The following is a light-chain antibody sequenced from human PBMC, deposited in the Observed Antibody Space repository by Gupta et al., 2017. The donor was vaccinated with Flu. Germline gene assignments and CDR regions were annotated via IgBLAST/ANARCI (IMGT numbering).Light chain of an antibody. CDR2: KAS. V-gene: IGKV1-5*03. CDR1: QSISSW. CDR3: QQDNSYPST. Sequence: PSTLSASVGDRVTITSRASQSISSWLDWYQQKPGKAPKLLIYKASSLESGVPSRFSGSGSGTEFTLTISSLQPDDFATYYCQQDNSYPSTFGQGTKLEI. J-gene: IGKJ2*01.